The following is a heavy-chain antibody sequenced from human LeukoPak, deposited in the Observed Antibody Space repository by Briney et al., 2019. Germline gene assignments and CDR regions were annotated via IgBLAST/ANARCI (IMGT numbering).Heavy chain of an antibody. D-gene: IGHD6-19*01. CDR2: VSGSGGST. Sequence: GGSLRLSCAASGFTFSSYAMSWVRQAPGKGLEWVSAVSGSGGSTYYADSVKGRFTISRDNSKNTLYLQMSSLRAEDTAVYYCAKSDLIAVAGTGIDYWGQGTLVTVSS. J-gene: IGHJ4*02. V-gene: IGHV3-23*01. CDR1: GFTFSSYA. CDR3: AKSDLIAVAGTGIDY.